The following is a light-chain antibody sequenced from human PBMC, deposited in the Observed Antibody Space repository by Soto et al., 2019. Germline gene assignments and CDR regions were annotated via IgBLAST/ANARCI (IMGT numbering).Light chain of an antibody. Sequence: DVQLTQSQSFLSACVGDRVTITCLASQGISIYLAWYQQKPGKAPKLLIYAASTLQSGVPSRFSGSGSGTEFTLTISSLQPEDFATYYCQQLNSYPITFGQRTRLEI. CDR3: QQLNSYPIT. V-gene: IGKV1-9*01. J-gene: IGKJ5*01. CDR1: QGISIY. CDR2: AAS.